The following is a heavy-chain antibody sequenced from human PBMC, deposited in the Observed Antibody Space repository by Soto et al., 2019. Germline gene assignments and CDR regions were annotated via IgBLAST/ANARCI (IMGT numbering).Heavy chain of an antibody. Sequence: QVQLVESGGGVVQPGRSLRLSCAASGFTFSSYGMHWVRQAPGKGLEWVAVIWYDGSNKYYADSAKGRFTIARDNSKSTLYLQMSSLRAEDTAVYYCAREVLGCSGGSCYSRAAFDIWGQGTMVTVSS. D-gene: IGHD2-15*01. CDR3: AREVLGCSGGSCYSRAAFDI. CDR1: GFTFSSYG. V-gene: IGHV3-33*01. J-gene: IGHJ3*02. CDR2: IWYDGSNK.